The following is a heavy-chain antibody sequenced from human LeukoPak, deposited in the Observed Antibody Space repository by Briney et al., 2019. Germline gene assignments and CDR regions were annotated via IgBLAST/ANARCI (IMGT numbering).Heavy chain of an antibody. D-gene: IGHD2-2*01. CDR1: GFTFSSHS. CDR2: ISPSGNYI. CDR3: ARDLSSSTSCYSY. V-gene: IGHV3-21*01. Sequence: GGSLRLSCAASGFTFSSHSMNWVRQAPGKGLEWVSSISPSGNYIYYADSMEGRFTISRDNAKNSLYLQMNSLRAEDTPVYYCARDLSSSTSCYSYWGQGTLVTVSS. J-gene: IGHJ4*02.